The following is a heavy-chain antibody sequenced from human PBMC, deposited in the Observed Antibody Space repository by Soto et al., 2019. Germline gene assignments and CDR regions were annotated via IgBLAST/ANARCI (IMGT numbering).Heavy chain of an antibody. J-gene: IGHJ4*02. CDR2: INHIGST. CDR3: ARGAYSSGAAIDF. V-gene: IGHV4-34*01. CDR1: GGSFSGYQ. Sequence: SETLSLTCAVFGGSFSGYQWSWIRQPPGKGLEWIGKINHIGSTNYNPSLKSRVTISVDTSKNQFSLKVNSLTAADTAVYYCARGAYSSGAAIDFWGQGTLVT. D-gene: IGHD5-18*01.